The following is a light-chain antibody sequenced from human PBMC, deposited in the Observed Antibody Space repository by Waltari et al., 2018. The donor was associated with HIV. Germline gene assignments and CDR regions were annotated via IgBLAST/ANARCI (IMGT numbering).Light chain of an antibody. V-gene: IGKV3-15*01. Sequence: EIVMTQSPDTLSVSPGERATLSCRAGQSVGSSLAWYQQNPGQAPRLLIYGASTRATGIPARFSGSGSGTDFTLTISSLQSEDFAVYYCQQYHNWPPITFGQGTRLEIK. CDR3: QQYHNWPPIT. J-gene: IGKJ5*01. CDR1: QSVGSS. CDR2: GAS.